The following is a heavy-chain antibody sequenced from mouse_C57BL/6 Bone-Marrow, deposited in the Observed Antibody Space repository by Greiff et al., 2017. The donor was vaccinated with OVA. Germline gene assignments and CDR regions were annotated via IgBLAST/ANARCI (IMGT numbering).Heavy chain of an antibody. D-gene: IGHD2-3*01. CDR1: GYTFTSYW. CDR3: ARGAGWLLRGVAY. CDR2: IDPNSGGT. Sequence: VQLQQPGAELVKPGASVKLSCKASGYTFTSYWMHWVKQRPGRGLEWIGRIDPNSGGTKYHEKFKSKAKLTVDKPSSTAYMQLSSLTSEDSAVYYCARGAGWLLRGVAYWGQGTLVTVSA. V-gene: IGHV1-72*01. J-gene: IGHJ3*01.